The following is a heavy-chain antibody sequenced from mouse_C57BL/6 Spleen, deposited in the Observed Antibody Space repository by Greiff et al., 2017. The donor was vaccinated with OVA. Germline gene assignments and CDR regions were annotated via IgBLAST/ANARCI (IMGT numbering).Heavy chain of an antibody. D-gene: IGHD1-1*01. CDR1: GYTFTSYW. V-gene: IGHV1-55*01. J-gene: IGHJ2*01. Sequence: VQLQQPGAELVKPGASVKMSCKASGYTFTSYWITWVKQRPGQGLEWIGDIYPGSGSTNYNEKFKSKATLTVDTSSSTAYMQLSSLTSEDSAVYYCARGGTTVVVDFDDWGQGTTLTVSS. CDR2: IYPGSGST. CDR3: ARGGTTVVVDFDD.